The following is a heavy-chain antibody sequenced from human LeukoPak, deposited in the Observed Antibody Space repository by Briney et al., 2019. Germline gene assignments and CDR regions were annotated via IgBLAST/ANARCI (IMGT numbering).Heavy chain of an antibody. J-gene: IGHJ4*02. CDR2: MNPNSGNT. CDR1: GYTFTSYD. Sequence: ASVKVSXKASGYTFTSYDINWMRQATGQGLEWMGWMNPNSGNTGYAQKFQGRVTMTRNTSISTAYMELSSLRSEDTAVYYCAMIAVAGRFDYWGQGTLVTVSS. CDR3: AMIAVAGRFDY. V-gene: IGHV1-8*01. D-gene: IGHD6-19*01.